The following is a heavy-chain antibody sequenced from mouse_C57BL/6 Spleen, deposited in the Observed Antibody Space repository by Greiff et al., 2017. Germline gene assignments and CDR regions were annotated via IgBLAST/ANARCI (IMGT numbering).Heavy chain of an antibody. V-gene: IGHV1-72*01. CDR3: ARVPYYSNYDWFAY. CDR2: IDPNSGGT. CDR1: GYTFTSYW. D-gene: IGHD2-5*01. J-gene: IGHJ3*01. Sequence: QVQLQQSGPELVKPGASVKISCKASGYTFTSYWMHWVKQRPGRGLEWIGRIDPNSGGTKYNEKFKSKATLTVDKPSSTAYMQLSSLTSEDSAVYYCARVPYYSNYDWFAYWGQGTLVTVSA.